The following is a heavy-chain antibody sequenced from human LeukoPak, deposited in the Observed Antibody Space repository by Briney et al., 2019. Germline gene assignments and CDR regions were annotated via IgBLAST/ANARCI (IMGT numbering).Heavy chain of an antibody. Sequence: SETLSLTCAVYGGSFSGYYWSWIRQPPGKGLEWIGEINHSGSTNCNPSLKSRVTISVDTSKNQFSLKLSSVTAADTAVYYCARGGRDYVWGSYRYFDYWGQGTLVTVSS. J-gene: IGHJ4*02. CDR1: GGSFSGYY. V-gene: IGHV4-34*01. D-gene: IGHD3-16*02. CDR3: ARGGRDYVWGSYRYFDY. CDR2: INHSGST.